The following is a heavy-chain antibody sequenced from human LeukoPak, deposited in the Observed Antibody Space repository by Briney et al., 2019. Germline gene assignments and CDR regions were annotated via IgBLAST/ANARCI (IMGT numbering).Heavy chain of an antibody. Sequence: GASVKVSCKASGYQFISYTMSWVRQAPGQGHEWMGWINTKTANPTYAQDFTGRFVFSLDTSVSTAYLQISGLKAGDTAVYYCARVAGFGERGMDVWGQGTTVTVSS. V-gene: IGHV7-4-1*02. D-gene: IGHD3-10*01. J-gene: IGHJ6*02. CDR1: GYQFISYT. CDR2: INTKTANP. CDR3: ARVAGFGERGMDV.